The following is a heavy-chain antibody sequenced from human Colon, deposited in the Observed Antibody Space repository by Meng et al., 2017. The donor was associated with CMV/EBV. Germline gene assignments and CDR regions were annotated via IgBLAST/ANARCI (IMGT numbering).Heavy chain of an antibody. CDR1: GFTFSTYS. CDR2: IHWSTGRR. V-gene: IGHV3-9*01. Sequence: GGSLRLSCAASGFTFSTYSMNWVRQAPGKGLEWVSGIHWSTGRRDYADSVKGRFTISRDDAQNSLYLQMNSLRPEDTALYYCIKDISPGGLDHWGQGSLVTVSS. D-gene: IGHD3-10*01. CDR3: IKDISPGGLDH. J-gene: IGHJ4*02.